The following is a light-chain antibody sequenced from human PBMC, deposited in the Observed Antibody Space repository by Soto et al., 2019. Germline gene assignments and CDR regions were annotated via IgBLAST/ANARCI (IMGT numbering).Light chain of an antibody. J-gene: IGKJ2*01. CDR3: KQRSNWPYT. V-gene: IGKV3-11*01. Sequence: EIVLTQSPATLSLSPGERATLSCRASQSVSSYLAWYQQKPGQAPTLLIYDASNRATGIPARFSGSGSGTDFTLTISILVPEDFAVYYCKQRSNWPYTFGQGT. CDR1: QSVSSY. CDR2: DAS.